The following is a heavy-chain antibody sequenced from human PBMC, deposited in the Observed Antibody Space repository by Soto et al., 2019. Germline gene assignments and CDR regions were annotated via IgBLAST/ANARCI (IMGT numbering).Heavy chain of an antibody. D-gene: IGHD3-10*01. Sequence: QVQLQESGPGLVKPSQTLSLSCSVSGGSLSSRDFYWSWLRHHPEKGLEWIGSIYYNVNTYYNPSLXGXVXMXVDTSMNEFSLRLTSVTAADTAVYYCARDKGGAALKGSGMDVWGQGTTVTVSS. CDR1: GGSLSSRDFY. V-gene: IGHV4-31*03. CDR3: ARDKGGAALKGSGMDV. J-gene: IGHJ6*02. CDR2: IYYNVNT.